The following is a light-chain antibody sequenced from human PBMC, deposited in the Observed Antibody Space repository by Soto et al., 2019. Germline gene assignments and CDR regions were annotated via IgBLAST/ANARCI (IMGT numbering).Light chain of an antibody. CDR3: QQYDTIPPT. CDR2: GGS. Sequence: DIQMTQSPSSLSASVGDRVTITCQASQAIRNYLNWYQQRPGTAPKLLIYGGSTLETGVPSRFSGRGSAADFTLTISSLQPEDIAPYYCQQYDTIPPTLGGGTKVDIK. CDR1: QAIRNY. V-gene: IGKV1-33*01. J-gene: IGKJ4*01.